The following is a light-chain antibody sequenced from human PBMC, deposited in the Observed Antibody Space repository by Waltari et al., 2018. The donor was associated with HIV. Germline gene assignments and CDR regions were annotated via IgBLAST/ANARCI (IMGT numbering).Light chain of an antibody. V-gene: IGLV1-47*01. CDR1: SSNIGNNF. Sequence: SVLTQPPSASGTPGQRVVISCSGGSSNIGNNFVYWYQQLPGSTPKLLIYRNDQRPSGVSDRFSGSKSGTSASLAISGLRSEDEADYYCATWDDSLNSFWVFGGGTKVTVL. CDR3: ATWDDSLNSFWV. CDR2: RND. J-gene: IGLJ3*02.